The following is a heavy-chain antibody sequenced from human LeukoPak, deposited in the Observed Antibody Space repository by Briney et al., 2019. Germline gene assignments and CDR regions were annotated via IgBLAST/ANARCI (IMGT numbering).Heavy chain of an antibody. J-gene: IGHJ6*02. D-gene: IGHD6-19*01. CDR3: ARGSGSGWYTYYYYYYGMDV. CDR2: IKQDGSEK. CDR1: GFTFSSYA. Sequence: PGGSLRLSCAASGFTFSSYAMHWVRQAPGKGLEWVANIKQDGSEKYYVDSVKGRFTISRDNAKNSLYLQMNSLRAEDTAVYYCARGSGSGWYTYYYYYYGMDVWGQGTTVTVSS. V-gene: IGHV3-7*01.